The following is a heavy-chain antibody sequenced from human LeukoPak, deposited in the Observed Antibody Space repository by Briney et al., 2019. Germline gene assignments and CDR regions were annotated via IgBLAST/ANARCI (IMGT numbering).Heavy chain of an antibody. CDR2: ISSSTRYT. CDR1: GYIFSDYY. CDR3: ARGGDSSGYSLSLTY. J-gene: IGHJ4*02. Sequence: GGSLRLSCAASGYIFSDYYMSWIRQAPGKRLEWVSYISSSTRYTNYADSVKGRFTISRGNARNSLYLQMNSLRAEDTAVYYCARGGDSSGYSLSLTYWGQGTLVTVSS. D-gene: IGHD3-22*01. V-gene: IGHV3-11*06.